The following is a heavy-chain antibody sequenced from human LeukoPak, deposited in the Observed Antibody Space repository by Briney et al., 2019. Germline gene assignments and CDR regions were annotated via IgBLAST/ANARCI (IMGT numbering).Heavy chain of an antibody. V-gene: IGHV4-31*11. J-gene: IGHJ3*01. Sequence: PSETLSLTCAVSGGSISSGGYYWSWIRQHPGKGLEWIGYIYYSGSTYYNPSLKSRVTISVDTSKNQFSLKLSSVTAADTAVYYCARDYYDSSGSVWGQGTMVTVSS. CDR3: ARDYYDSSGSV. D-gene: IGHD3-22*01. CDR1: GGSISSGGYY. CDR2: IYYSGST.